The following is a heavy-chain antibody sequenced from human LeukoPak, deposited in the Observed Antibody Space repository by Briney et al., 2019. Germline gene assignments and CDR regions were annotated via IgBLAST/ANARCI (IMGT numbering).Heavy chain of an antibody. V-gene: IGHV4-39*07. D-gene: IGHD3-10*01. CDR2: IYYSGST. CDR1: GGSISSNSYY. J-gene: IGHJ4*02. CDR3: ARGALADYYGSGSYPSFDY. Sequence: SETLSLTCAVSGGSISSNSYYWGWIRQPPGKGLEWIGSIYYSGSTYYNPSLKSRVTISVDTSKNQFSLKLSSVTAADTAVYYCARGALADYYGSGSYPSFDYWGQGTLVTVSS.